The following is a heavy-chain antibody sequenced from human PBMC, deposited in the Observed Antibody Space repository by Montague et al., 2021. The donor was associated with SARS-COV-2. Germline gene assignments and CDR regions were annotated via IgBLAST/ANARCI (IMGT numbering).Heavy chain of an antibody. V-gene: IGHV4-34*01. J-gene: IGHJ4*02. CDR2: INYSGDT. Sequence: SETLSLTCAVYSGSLSGYYWSWIRQAPGTGLEWIGEINYSGDTYSNPSLTSRVTISMDTSESQFSLKMTSVTAAATAGYYCARLESSWWCFDYWGQGTLVTVSS. CDR1: SGSLSGYY. CDR3: ARLESSWWCFDY. D-gene: IGHD2-8*02.